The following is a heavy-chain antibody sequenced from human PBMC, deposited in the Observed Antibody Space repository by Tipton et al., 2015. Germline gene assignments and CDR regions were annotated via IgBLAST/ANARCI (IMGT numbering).Heavy chain of an antibody. CDR1: GGSFSGYY. CDR3: ACQDYDSLTRDYQTVDY. CDR2: MHHSGDA. V-gene: IGHV4-34*01. J-gene: IGHJ4*02. D-gene: IGHD3-9*01. Sequence: TLSLTCAVYGGSFSGYYWSWIRQPPGKGLEWIGSMHHSGDAYYNPPLTSRVSISVDASKNQFSLKLTSVTAADTAVYYCACQDYDSLTRDYQTVDYWGQGTLVTVSS.